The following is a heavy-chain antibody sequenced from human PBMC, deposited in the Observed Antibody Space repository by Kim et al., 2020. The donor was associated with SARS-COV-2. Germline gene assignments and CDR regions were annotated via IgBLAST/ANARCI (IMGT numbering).Heavy chain of an antibody. D-gene: IGHD3-3*01. V-gene: IGHV4-39*01. Sequence: SETLSLTCSVSGGSIRNSSYYWDWIRQPPGQGLEWIGNVYSSGSTYYNPSLQSRVTISVDTSKNQFSLKLTSVTVADTAIYYCARRILWNDPWGQGTLVTVSS. CDR2: VYSSGST. J-gene: IGHJ5*02. CDR1: GGSIRNSSYY. CDR3: ARRILWNDP.